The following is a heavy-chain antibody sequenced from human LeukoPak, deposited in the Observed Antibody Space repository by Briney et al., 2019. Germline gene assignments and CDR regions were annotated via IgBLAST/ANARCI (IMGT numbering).Heavy chain of an antibody. Sequence: PSETLSLTCTVSGGSISSSTYYWGWIRQTPGKGLEWIGTIYHSGSTYYNPSLKSRVTISVDTSNNQFSLKLNSVTAADTAVYYCATTALDYSNYLFDPWGQGTLVTVSS. CDR2: IYHSGST. CDR3: ATTALDYSNYLFDP. D-gene: IGHD4-11*01. J-gene: IGHJ5*02. V-gene: IGHV4-39*01. CDR1: GGSISSSTYY.